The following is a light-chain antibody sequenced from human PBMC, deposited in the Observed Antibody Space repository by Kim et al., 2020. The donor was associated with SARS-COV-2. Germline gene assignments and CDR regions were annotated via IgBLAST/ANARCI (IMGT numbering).Light chain of an antibody. V-gene: IGLV3-21*04. CDR1: KIGSKS. Sequence: TGKTARITCGGNKIGSKSVHWYQQKPGQAPVLVIYNDSNRPSGIPERFSGSKSGNTATLTISRVEAGDEADYYCQVWDSSSDHPVFGGGTQLTVL. CDR3: QVWDSSSDHPV. CDR2: NDS. J-gene: IGLJ2*01.